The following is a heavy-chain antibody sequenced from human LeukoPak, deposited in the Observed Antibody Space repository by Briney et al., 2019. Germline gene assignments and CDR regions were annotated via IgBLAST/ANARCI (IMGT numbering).Heavy chain of an antibody. CDR3: ARAWVRQQLPLDY. V-gene: IGHV3-7*05. CDR1: GFTFSSYW. J-gene: IGHJ4*02. CDR2: IKQDGSEK. D-gene: IGHD6-13*01. Sequence: GGSLRLSCAASGFTFSSYWMSWVRQAPGKGLEWVANIKQDGSEKYYVDSVKGRFTISRDNPKNSLYLQMNSLRVEDTAVYYCARAWVRQQLPLDYWGQGTLVSVSS.